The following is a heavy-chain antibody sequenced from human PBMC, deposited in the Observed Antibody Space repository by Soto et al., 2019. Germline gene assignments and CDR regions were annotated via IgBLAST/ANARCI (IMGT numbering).Heavy chain of an antibody. D-gene: IGHD3-10*01. CDR2: INTDGSST. Sequence: EVQRVESGGGLVQPGGSLRLSCAVSGFTFSSFWMHWVRQAPGEGLVWVSRINTDGSSTSYADSVKGRFTISRDNAKNTLYLQMNSLRVEDTAMYHCAKRGVDTFGLSYWGHGTLVTVSS. J-gene: IGHJ4*01. CDR1: GFTFSSFW. CDR3: AKRGVDTFGLSY. V-gene: IGHV3-74*01.